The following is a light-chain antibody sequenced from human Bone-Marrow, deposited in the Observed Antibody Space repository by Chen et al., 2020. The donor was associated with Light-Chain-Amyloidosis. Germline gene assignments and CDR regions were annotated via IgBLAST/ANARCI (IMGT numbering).Light chain of an antibody. CDR2: RNT. J-gene: IGLJ3*02. CDR1: SSNIGADYA. Sequence: QSVLTQPPSVSGAPGQRVTISCTGSSSNIGADYAVHWYQQLPGAAPKLLIFRNTNRPAGGPDRFSGFKSGTSASLVITGLQAEDEAYYYCQSYDSSLSAWVFGGGTKLTVL. V-gene: IGLV1-40*01. CDR3: QSYDSSLSAWV.